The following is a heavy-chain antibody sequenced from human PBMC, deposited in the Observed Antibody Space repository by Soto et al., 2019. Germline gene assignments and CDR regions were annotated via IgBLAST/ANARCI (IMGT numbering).Heavy chain of an antibody. Sequence: ASVKVSCKASGYTFTTYGFIWVRQAPGQQLEWMGWISARNGNTNYAQKFQGRVTLTTDTSKNTLYLQMNSLRAEDTAVYYCATERGLWFDPWGQGTLVTVSS. CDR3: ATERGLWFDP. CDR1: GYTFTTYG. CDR2: ISARNGNT. V-gene: IGHV1-18*04. J-gene: IGHJ5*02.